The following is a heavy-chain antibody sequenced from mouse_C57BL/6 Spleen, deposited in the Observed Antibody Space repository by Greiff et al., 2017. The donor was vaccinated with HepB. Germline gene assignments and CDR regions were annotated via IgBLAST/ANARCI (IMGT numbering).Heavy chain of an antibody. CDR2: IYPGDGDT. CDR1: GYAFSSSW. CDR3: ARSAGYSWFAY. V-gene: IGHV1-82*01. Sequence: QVQLQHSGPELVKPGASVKISCKASGYAFSSSWMNWVKQRPGKGLEWIGRIYPGDGDTNYNGKFKGKATLTADKSSSTAYMQLSSLTSEDSAVYFCARSAGYSWFAYWGQGTLVTVSA. J-gene: IGHJ3*01. D-gene: IGHD2-14*01.